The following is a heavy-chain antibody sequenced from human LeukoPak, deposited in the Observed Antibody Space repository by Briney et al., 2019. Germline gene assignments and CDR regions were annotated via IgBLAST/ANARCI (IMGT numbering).Heavy chain of an antibody. D-gene: IGHD3-10*01. CDR3: AKGALYYGSGSHSDY. Sequence: SGGSLKLSCEASGFTFEDYEMSWFRQAPGKGPEWILYISATGNTKYYADSVRGRFSISRDNAKSSLYLQMSTLRVEDTAVYYCAKGALYYGSGSHSDYWGQGTLVTVSS. V-gene: IGHV3-11*01. CDR1: GFTFEDYE. CDR2: ISATGNTK. J-gene: IGHJ4*02.